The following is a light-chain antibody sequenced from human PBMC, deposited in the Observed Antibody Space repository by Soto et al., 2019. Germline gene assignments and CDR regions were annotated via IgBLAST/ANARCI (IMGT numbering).Light chain of an antibody. J-gene: IGKJ5*01. CDR1: QSISIN. V-gene: IGKV3D-15*01. CDR3: QQYNNWPPIT. CDR2: DTS. Sequence: EIVMTQSPVTLSVSPGERVTLSCRASQSISINLAWYQQKPGQAPGLLIYDTSTRASGVPDRFSGSGSGTEFTLTISRLEPEDFAVYYCQQYNNWPPITFGQGTRLEIK.